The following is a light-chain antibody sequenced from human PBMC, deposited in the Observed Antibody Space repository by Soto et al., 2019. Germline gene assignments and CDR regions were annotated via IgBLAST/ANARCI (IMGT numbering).Light chain of an antibody. J-gene: IGKJ2*01. CDR3: QQYNNWPPYT. CDR1: ESVISN. Sequence: EILMTQSPATLSVSPGQSATISCSASESVISNLAWYQQKPGQAPRLLIYGASTRATGIPARFSGSGSGTDFTRIISSTKSEDCALYYCQQYNNWPPYTFGQGTKPQIK. V-gene: IGKV3-15*01. CDR2: GAS.